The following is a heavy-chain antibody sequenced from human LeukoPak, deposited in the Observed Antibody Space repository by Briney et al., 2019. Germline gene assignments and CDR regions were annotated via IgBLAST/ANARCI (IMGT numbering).Heavy chain of an antibody. CDR3: ARDLYCSSTTCYTNWFGP. D-gene: IGHD2-2*02. Sequence: ASVKVSCKASGYTFTDYYMHWLRQAPGQGLEWMGRINPSSGGTNYAQKFQGRVTMTRDTSLSTAYMDLSTLRSDDTAVYYCARDLYCSSTTCYTNWFGPWGQGTLVTVSS. J-gene: IGHJ5*02. CDR2: INPSSGGT. CDR1: GYTFTDYY. V-gene: IGHV1-2*06.